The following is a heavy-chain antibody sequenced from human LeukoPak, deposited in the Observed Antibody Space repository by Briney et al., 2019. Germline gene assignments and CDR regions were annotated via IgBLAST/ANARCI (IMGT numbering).Heavy chain of an antibody. V-gene: IGHV1-2*06. CDR1: GYTFTGYY. D-gene: IGHD6-13*01. J-gene: IGHJ6*02. Sequence: AASVKVSCKASGYTFTGYYMHWVRQAPGQGLEWMGRINPNSGGTNYAQKFQGRVTMTRDTSISTAYMELSRLRSDDTAVYYCARYFPGIAAAYYYYYGMDVWGQGTTVTVSS. CDR3: ARYFPGIAAAYYYYYGMDV. CDR2: INPNSGGT.